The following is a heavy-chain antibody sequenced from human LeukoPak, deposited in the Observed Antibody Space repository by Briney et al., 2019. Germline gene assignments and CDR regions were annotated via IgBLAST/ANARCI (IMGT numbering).Heavy chain of an antibody. CDR1: GFTFSSYA. Sequence: GGSLRLSCAASGFTFSSYAMSWVRQAPGKGLEWVSAISGSGGNTCYADSVKGRFSISRDNSKNTLYLQVNGLRTEDTAVYYCAKDRLLNCRGDCYIFDYWGQGTAVTVSS. CDR2: ISGSGGNT. J-gene: IGHJ4*02. D-gene: IGHD2-21*02. V-gene: IGHV3-23*01. CDR3: AKDRLLNCRGDCYIFDY.